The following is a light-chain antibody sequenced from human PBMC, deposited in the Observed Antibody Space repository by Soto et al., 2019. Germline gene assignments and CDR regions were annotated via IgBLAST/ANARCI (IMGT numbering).Light chain of an antibody. CDR3: ISYTSSSTLGWV. CDR1: SSDVGGYNY. V-gene: IGLV2-14*01. J-gene: IGLJ1*01. Sequence: QSALTQPASVSGSPGQSITISCTGTSSDVGGYNYVSWYQQHPGKAPKLMIYEVSNRPSGVSNRFSGSKSGNTASLTISGLQAEDEADYYCISYTSSSTLGWVFGTGTKLTVL. CDR2: EVS.